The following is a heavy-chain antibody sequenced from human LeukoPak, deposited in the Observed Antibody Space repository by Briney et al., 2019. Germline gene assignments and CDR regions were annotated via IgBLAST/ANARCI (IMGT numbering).Heavy chain of an antibody. CDR2: INPNSGGT. D-gene: IGHD1-26*01. CDR3: ARDGSIRGYYYGMDV. V-gene: IGHV1-2*02. Sequence: ASVKVSCKASGYTFTGYYMHWVRQAPGQGLEWMGWINPNSGGTNYAQKFQGRVTMTRDTSISTAYMELSRLRSDDTAVYYCARDGSIRGYYYGMDVWGQGTTVTVSS. CDR1: GYTFTGYY. J-gene: IGHJ6*02.